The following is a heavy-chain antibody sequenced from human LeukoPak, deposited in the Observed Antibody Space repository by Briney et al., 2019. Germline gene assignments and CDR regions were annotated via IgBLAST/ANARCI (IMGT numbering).Heavy chain of an antibody. Sequence: SLQISCKGSGYTFTTYWIGWVRQMPGKGREWVGIIYPVGSDPRYSPSFPGQVTISADKSISTAYLQWSSLKASDSAMYYCARHGLRSSWFGFDYWGQGTLVTVSS. CDR1: GYTFTTYW. CDR3: ARHGLRSSWFGFDY. D-gene: IGHD6-13*01. J-gene: IGHJ4*02. V-gene: IGHV5-51*01. CDR2: IYPVGSDP.